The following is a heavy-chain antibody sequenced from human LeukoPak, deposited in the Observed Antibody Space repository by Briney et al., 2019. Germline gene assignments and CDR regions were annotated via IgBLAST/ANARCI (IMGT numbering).Heavy chain of an antibody. J-gene: IGHJ5*02. D-gene: IGHD3-10*01. Sequence: ASVKVSCKASGYTFTGYYMHWVRQAPGQGLEWMGWINPNSGGTNYAQKFQGRVTMTRDTSISTAYMELSSLRYDDTAVYYCATNILVRDIINWFDPWGQGTLVTVSS. V-gene: IGHV1-2*02. CDR3: ATNILVRDIINWFDP. CDR2: INPNSGGT. CDR1: GYTFTGYY.